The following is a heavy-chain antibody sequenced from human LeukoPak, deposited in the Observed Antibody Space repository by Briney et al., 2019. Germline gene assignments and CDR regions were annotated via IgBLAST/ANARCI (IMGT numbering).Heavy chain of an antibody. CDR3: AKDRDITMVRGVTFD. V-gene: IGHV3-23*01. J-gene: IGHJ4*02. D-gene: IGHD3-10*01. CDR1: GFSFSSYA. CDR2: ISGSGSNT. Sequence: GGSLRLSCAASGFSFSSYAMSWVRQAPGKGLEWVSGISGSGSNTYYADSVKGRFTISRDNSKNTLYLQMSSLRAEDTAVYYCAKDRDITMVRGVTFDWGQGTLVTVSS.